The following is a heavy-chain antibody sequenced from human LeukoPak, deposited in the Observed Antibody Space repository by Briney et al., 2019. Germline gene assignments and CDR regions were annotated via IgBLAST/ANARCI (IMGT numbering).Heavy chain of an antibody. CDR3: KQKTAYEILTAPDY. Sequence: PGGSLRLSCAASGFTFDDYGMHWVRQAPGKGLEWVSGISWNSGSIGYADSVKGRFTISRDNAKNSLYLQMNSLRAEDMAFFFFKQKTAYEILTAPDYWGQGTLVTVSS. V-gene: IGHV3-9*03. CDR1: GFTFDDYG. J-gene: IGHJ4*02. D-gene: IGHD3-9*01. CDR2: ISWNSGSI.